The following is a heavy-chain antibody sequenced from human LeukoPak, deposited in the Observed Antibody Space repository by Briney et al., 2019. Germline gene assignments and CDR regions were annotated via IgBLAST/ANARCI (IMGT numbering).Heavy chain of an antibody. V-gene: IGHV4-59*01. CDR3: ARLGTTGNDY. J-gene: IGHJ4*02. D-gene: IGHD2/OR15-2a*01. CDR2: IYYSGST. Sequence: PSETLSLTCTVSGGSISSYYWSWIRQPPGKGLEWIGYIYYSGSTNYNPSLKSRATISVDTSKNQFSLKLSSVTAADTAVYYCARLGTTGNDYWGQGTLVTVSS. CDR1: GGSISSYY.